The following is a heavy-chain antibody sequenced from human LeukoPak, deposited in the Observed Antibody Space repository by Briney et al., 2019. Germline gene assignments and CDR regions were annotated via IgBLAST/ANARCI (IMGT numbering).Heavy chain of an antibody. Sequence: PSETLSLTCTVSGGSISSSSYYGGWIRQPPGKGRGWVGSIYYSGSTYYNPSLKSRVSISVDTSKNQFSLQLSSVRAADTAVYYCARGTYYDFWSGYYFDSYYYYYMDVWGKGTTVTVSS. V-gene: IGHV4-39*07. CDR3: ARGTYYDFWSGYYFDSYYYYYMDV. CDR1: GGSISSSSYY. D-gene: IGHD3-3*01. J-gene: IGHJ6*03. CDR2: IYYSGST.